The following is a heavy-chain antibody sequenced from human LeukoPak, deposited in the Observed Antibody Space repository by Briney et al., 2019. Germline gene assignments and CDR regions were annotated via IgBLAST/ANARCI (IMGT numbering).Heavy chain of an antibody. CDR3: AKGSGDKRIAAAGTNLFDY. Sequence: GGSLRLSCAASGFTFSSYAMSWVRQAPGKGLEWVSAISGSGGSTYYADSVKGRFTISRDNSKNTLYLQMNSLRAEDTAVYYCAKGSGDKRIAAAGTNLFDYWGQGTLVTVSS. CDR1: GFTFSSYA. V-gene: IGHV3-23*01. CDR2: ISGSGGST. D-gene: IGHD6-13*01. J-gene: IGHJ4*02.